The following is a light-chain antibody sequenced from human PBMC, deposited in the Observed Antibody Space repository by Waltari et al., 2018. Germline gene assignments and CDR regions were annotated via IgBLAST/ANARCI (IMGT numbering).Light chain of an antibody. J-gene: IGKJ1*01. CDR2: DAS. V-gene: IGKV3-15*01. CDR1: EGVSTN. Sequence: EIVVTQSPATLSLSPGERATLYCRASEGVSTNVARYQQKPGQPPRLLIYDASTRATGIPARFSGSGSGTEFTLSISSLQSEDFAVYYCHQYKNWPPWTFGQGTKVEIK. CDR3: HQYKNWPPWT.